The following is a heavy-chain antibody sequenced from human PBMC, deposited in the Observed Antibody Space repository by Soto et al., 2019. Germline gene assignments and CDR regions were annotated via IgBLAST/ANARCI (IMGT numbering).Heavy chain of an antibody. CDR2: IKQDGSDK. J-gene: IGHJ4*02. V-gene: IGHV3-7*01. Sequence: PVGSLRLSCAVPKFTFGDYWMSWVRQAPGKGLEWVSNIKQDGSDKNYADSVKGRFTISRDNAGNSMYLQMNSLRAEDTAVYYCASLSYRKIRYFENWCQAARVSVS. D-gene: IGHD3-9*01. CDR1: KFTFGDYW. CDR3: ASLSYRKIRYFEN.